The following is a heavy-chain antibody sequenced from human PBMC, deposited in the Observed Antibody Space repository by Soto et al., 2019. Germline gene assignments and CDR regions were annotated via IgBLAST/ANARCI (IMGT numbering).Heavy chain of an antibody. CDR2: IWYDGSNK. CDR1: GFTFSSYG. J-gene: IGHJ4*02. D-gene: IGHD6-19*01. Sequence: QVQLVESGGGVVQPGRSLRLSCAASGFTFSSYGMHWVRQAPGKGLEWVAVIWYDGSNKYYADSVKGRFTISRDNSKNTLYLQMNSLRAEDTAVYYCARDRSSSGWYSTPAFDYWGQGTLVTVSS. CDR3: ARDRSSSGWYSTPAFDY. V-gene: IGHV3-33*01.